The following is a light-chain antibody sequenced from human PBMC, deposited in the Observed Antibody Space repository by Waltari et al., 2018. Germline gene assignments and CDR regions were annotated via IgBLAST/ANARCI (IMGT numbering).Light chain of an antibody. Sequence: IQMSQSSSSLPASVGDRVTITCRASQDISSYLNWYQQKPGKAPKLLIYYANSLASGVPSRFSGSGSGTEFTLTISSLQPEDFATYYCQQGNSYPFTFGPGTKLDIK. V-gene: IGKV1-13*02. CDR1: QDISSY. CDR3: QQGNSYPFT. J-gene: IGKJ3*01. CDR2: YAN.